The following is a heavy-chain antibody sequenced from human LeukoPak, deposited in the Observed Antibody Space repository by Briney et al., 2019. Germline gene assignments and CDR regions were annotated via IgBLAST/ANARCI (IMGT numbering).Heavy chain of an antibody. Sequence: GGSLRLSCVASGFNVYNHWMTWVRQAPGKGLEWVANINEHGRETYYADSVKGRFTIPRDNAKKSLYLQLNSLSVEDTAMYYCAKDYSFCNFNWGRGTLVTVSS. CDR2: INEHGRET. D-gene: IGHD2-15*01. CDR1: GFNVYNHW. J-gene: IGHJ4*02. V-gene: IGHV3-7*03. CDR3: AKDYSFCNFN.